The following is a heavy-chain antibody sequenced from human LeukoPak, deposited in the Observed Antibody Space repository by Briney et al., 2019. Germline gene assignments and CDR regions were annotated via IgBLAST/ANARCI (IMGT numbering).Heavy chain of an antibody. J-gene: IGHJ4*02. CDR2: IYYSGST. Sequence: TSETLSLTCTVSGGSISSYYWSWIRQPPGKGLEWIGYIYYSGSTYYNPSLKSRVTISVDTSKNQFSLKLSSVTAADTAVYYCARVGSRDGYNFDYWGQGTLVTVSS. D-gene: IGHD5-24*01. V-gene: IGHV4-59*08. CDR3: ARVGSRDGYNFDY. CDR1: GGSISSYY.